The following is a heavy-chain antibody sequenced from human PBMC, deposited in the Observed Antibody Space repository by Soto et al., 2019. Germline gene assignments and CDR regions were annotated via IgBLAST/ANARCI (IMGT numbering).Heavy chain of an antibody. CDR2: IIPILGIA. CDR1: GGTLSSYT. D-gene: IGHD6-6*01. J-gene: IGHJ3*02. Sequence: SVKVSCKASGGTLSSYTISWVRQAPGQGLEWMGRIIPILGIANYAQKFQGRVTITADKSTSTAYMELSSLRSEDTAVYYCARPYSSSSLDAFDIWGQGTMVTVSS. CDR3: ARPYSSSSLDAFDI. V-gene: IGHV1-69*02.